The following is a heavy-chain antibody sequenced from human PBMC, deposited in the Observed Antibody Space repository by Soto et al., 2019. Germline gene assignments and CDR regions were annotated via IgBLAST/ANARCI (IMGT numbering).Heavy chain of an antibody. D-gene: IGHD3-9*01. CDR2: VSHDGRNT. CDR1: GFTFSDYA. Sequence: PGGSLRLSCAASGFTFSDYAMHWVRQAPGKGLEWVAVVSHDGRNTHYADSVKGRFIISRDNSNNTLYFQMNSLRAEDTAVYYCATLTKYDILTGFYPCWGQGTLVTVSS. CDR3: ATLTKYDILTGFYPC. J-gene: IGHJ4*02. V-gene: IGHV3-30*03.